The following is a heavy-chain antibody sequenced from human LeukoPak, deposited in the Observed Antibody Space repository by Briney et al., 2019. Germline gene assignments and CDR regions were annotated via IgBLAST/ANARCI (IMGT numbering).Heavy chain of an antibody. D-gene: IGHD5-18*01. J-gene: IGHJ4*02. V-gene: IGHV3-30*04. CDR2: IIYDGTNK. CDR1: GYTFTSYY. CDR3: ARGGYTSGGNFDY. Sequence: SCKASGYTFTSYYMHWVRQAPGKGLEWVAGIIYDGTNKYQADSVKGRVTISRDNSKNTLSLQMNSLRVEDTAAYYCARGGYTSGGNFDYWGQGTLVTVSS.